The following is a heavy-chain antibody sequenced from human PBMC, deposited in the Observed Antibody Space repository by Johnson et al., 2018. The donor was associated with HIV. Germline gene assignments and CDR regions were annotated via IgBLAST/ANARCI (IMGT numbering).Heavy chain of an antibody. J-gene: IGHJ3*02. CDR2: IRYDGSNK. D-gene: IGHD1-26*01. CDR3: AKDLFTEREDDVFDI. CDR1: GFTFSSYG. Sequence: QVQLVESGGGVVQPGGSLRLSCAASGFTFSSYGMHWVRQAPGKGLEWVAFIRYDGSNKYYADSVKGRFTISRDNYKNTLYLQMNSLRAEDTAVYYCAKDLFTEREDDVFDIWGQGTMVTVSS. V-gene: IGHV3-30*02.